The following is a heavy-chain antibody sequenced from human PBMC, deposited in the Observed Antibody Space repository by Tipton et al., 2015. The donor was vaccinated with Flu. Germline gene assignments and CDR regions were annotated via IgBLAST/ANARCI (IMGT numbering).Heavy chain of an antibody. D-gene: IGHD5-12*01. CDR2: ISTSGST. CDR3: ARAWRGGSNVDVVAAKGWFDP. V-gene: IGHV4-4*07. J-gene: IGHJ5*02. CDR1: GGSISKSY. Sequence: LRLSCTVSGGSISKSYWSWIRQPAGKGLEWIGRISTSGSTNYNASLESRVTLSRDTSKNQFSLRLKSATAADTALYYCARAWRGGSNVDVVAAKGWFDPWGEGTLVTVSS.